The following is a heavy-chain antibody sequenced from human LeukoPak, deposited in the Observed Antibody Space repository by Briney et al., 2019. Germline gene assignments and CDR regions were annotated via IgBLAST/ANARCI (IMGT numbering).Heavy chain of an antibody. CDR3: ARGVIAAGGNDFDY. CDR2: INHSRTT. D-gene: IGHD6-13*01. J-gene: IGHJ4*02. Sequence: TSETLSLTCAVYGGSFSGYYWTWIRQPPGKGLEWIGEINHSRTTNYNPSLKSRVTISIDTSKSQFSLRLNSVTAADTAVYYCARGVIAAGGNDFDYWGQGTLVTVSS. CDR1: GGSFSGYY. V-gene: IGHV4-34*01.